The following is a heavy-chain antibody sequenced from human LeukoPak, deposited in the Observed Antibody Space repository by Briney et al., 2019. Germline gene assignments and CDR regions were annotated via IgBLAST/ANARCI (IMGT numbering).Heavy chain of an antibody. J-gene: IGHJ3*02. Sequence: GGSLRLSCAASGIIISEFGMSWVRQAPGKGLEWVATVLGSGVPTYYAESVQGRFTISRDNSENTLYPQMSSLRAEDTAKYYCAKDPNGDYIGTFDIWGQGTMVIVS. CDR2: VLGSGVPT. V-gene: IGHV3-23*01. D-gene: IGHD4-17*01. CDR1: GIIISEFG. CDR3: AKDPNGDYIGTFDI.